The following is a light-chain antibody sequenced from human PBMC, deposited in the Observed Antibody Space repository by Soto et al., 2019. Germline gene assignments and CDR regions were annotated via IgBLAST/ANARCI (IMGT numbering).Light chain of an antibody. CDR2: DVS. V-gene: IGKV1-8*01. CDR1: QGISNS. CDR3: QQYYNYPLT. J-gene: IGKJ4*01. Sequence: AIRMTQSPSSFSASTGDRVTITCRASQGISNSLAWYQQKPGKAPNLLIYDVSTLQSGVPSRFSGSGSGTEFTLTIGSLQSEDFATYYCQQYYNYPLTFGGGTKVDIK.